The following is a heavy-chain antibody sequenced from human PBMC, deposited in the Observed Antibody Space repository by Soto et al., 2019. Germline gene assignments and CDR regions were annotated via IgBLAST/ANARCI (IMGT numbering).Heavy chain of an antibody. CDR1: GGSISTYY. Sequence: PSETLSLTCTVSGGSISTYYCCWIRQPPGKGLEWIGYVYYSGSTNYNLSLKSRVTISVDTSKNQFSLKLSSVTAADTAVYYCARDGASGRGRWFDPWGQGFLVTVSS. J-gene: IGHJ5*02. D-gene: IGHD1-26*01. V-gene: IGHV4-59*01. CDR3: ARDGASGRGRWFDP. CDR2: VYYSGST.